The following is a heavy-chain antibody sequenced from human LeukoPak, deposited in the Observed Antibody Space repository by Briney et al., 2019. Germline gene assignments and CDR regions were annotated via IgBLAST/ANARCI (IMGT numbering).Heavy chain of an antibody. CDR2: ISYDGSNK. CDR1: GFTFSSYA. V-gene: IGHV3-30*04. J-gene: IGHJ4*02. D-gene: IGHD3-22*01. Sequence: GGSLRLSCAASGFTFSSYAMHWVRQAPGKGLEWVAVISYDGSNKYYADSVKGRFTISRDNSKNTLYLQMNSLRAEDTAVYYCAREPAPRNYYEIRWGQGTLVTVSS. CDR3: AREPAPRNYYEIR.